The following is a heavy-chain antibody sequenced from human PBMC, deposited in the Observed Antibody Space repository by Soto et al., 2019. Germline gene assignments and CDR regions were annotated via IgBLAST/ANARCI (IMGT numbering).Heavy chain of an antibody. Sequence: SETLSLTCAVSGGSISGSYYYWCVLRQSPGKGPEWIGSVFYTGLTSYNPSLESRGSVSVDTSKLQFSLKVSGASAADTAVYYCATSQKGYNWNYFDHWGQGALVTVSS. V-gene: IGHV4-39*01. CDR1: GGSISGSYYY. D-gene: IGHD1-20*01. J-gene: IGHJ4*02. CDR2: VFYTGLT. CDR3: ATSQKGYNWNYFDH.